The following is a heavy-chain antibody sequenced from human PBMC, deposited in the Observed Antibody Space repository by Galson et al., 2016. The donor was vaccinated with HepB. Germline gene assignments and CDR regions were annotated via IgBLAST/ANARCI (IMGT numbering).Heavy chain of an antibody. CDR2: IDDTGVT. J-gene: IGHJ4*02. Sequence: LTCAVYGRTFSGYYWNWIRQTPGKGLEWIGAIDDTGVTNFNPSLQSRVSMFVDPSKSQFSLNLRSVTAADTALYFCSRVEYSNTWSYFDYWGQGSLVTVSS. D-gene: IGHD5-18*01. V-gene: IGHV4-34*08. CDR1: GRTFSGYY. CDR3: SRVEYSNTWSYFDY.